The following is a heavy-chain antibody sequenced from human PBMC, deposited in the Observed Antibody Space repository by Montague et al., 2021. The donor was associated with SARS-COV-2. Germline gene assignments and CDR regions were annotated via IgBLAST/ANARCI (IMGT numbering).Heavy chain of an antibody. D-gene: IGHD6-19*01. Sequence: CAISGDSVSSNGVAWSSIRQSPSIGLQWLGMTYYMFKWYSDYAPSVRGRLTVNPDASKNEFSLELNYVTPEDTAVYYCVRYSGWFYFDFWGQGTLVTVSS. CDR2: TYYMFKWYS. CDR3: VRYSGWFYFDF. CDR1: GDSVSSNGVA. V-gene: IGHV6-1*01. J-gene: IGHJ4*02.